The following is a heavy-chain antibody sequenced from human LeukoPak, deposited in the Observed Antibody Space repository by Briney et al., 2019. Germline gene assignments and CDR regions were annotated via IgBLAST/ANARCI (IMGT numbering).Heavy chain of an antibody. V-gene: IGHV3-23*01. CDR3: AKKSWVGHSSGWEPPPGDY. CDR2: ISGSGGST. D-gene: IGHD6-19*01. CDR1: GFTFSSYA. J-gene: IGHJ4*02. Sequence: PGGSLRLSCAASGFTFSSYAMSWVRQAPGKGLEWVSAISGSGGSTYYADSVKGRFTISRDNSKNTLYLQMNSLRAEDTAVYYCAKKSWVGHSSGWEPPPGDYWGQGTLVTVSS.